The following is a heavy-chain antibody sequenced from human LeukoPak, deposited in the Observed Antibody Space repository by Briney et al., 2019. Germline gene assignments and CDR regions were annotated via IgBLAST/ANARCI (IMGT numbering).Heavy chain of an antibody. J-gene: IGHJ6*03. CDR1: GFTFSSYW. CDR2: ISPENTYI. Sequence: GGSLRLSCAASGFTFSSYWMSWVRQAPGKGLEWVSSISPENTYIYYADSVKGRFTISRDNAKNSVYLQMNSLRVEDTAVYYCARDTRGISVAGYYYYFYMDVWGKGTTVTVSS. V-gene: IGHV3-21*01. D-gene: IGHD6-19*01. CDR3: ARDTRGISVAGYYYYFYMDV.